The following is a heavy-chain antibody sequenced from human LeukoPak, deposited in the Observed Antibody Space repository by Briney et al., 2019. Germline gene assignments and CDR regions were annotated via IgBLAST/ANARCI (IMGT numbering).Heavy chain of an antibody. Sequence: GGSLRLSCAASGFTLSSYAMNWVRQAPGKGLEWVSSISSSSSYIYYADSMTGRFTISRDNAKNSLYLQMNSLRAEDTAMYFCARRATTERGHSYGLDYWGQGILVTVSS. CDR3: ARRATTERGHSYGLDY. CDR1: GFTLSSYA. D-gene: IGHD5-18*01. J-gene: IGHJ4*02. V-gene: IGHV3-21*01. CDR2: ISSSSSYI.